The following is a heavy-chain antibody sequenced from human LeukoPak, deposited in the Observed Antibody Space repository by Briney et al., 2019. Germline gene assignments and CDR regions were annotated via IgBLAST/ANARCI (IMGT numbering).Heavy chain of an antibody. V-gene: IGHV3-30-3*02. CDR2: ISYDGSNK. J-gene: IGHJ4*02. D-gene: IGHD1-1*01. CDR1: GFTFSSYA. CDR3: AKISQWSGTRGGDY. Sequence: GGSLRLSCAASGFTFSSYAMHWVRQAPGKGLEWVAVISYDGSNKYYADSVKGRFTISRDNSKNTLYLQMNSLRAEDTAVYYCAKISQWSGTRGGDYWGQGTLVTVSS.